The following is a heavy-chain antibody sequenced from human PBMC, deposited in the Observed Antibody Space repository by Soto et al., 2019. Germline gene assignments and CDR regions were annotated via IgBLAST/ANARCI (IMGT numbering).Heavy chain of an antibody. CDR3: VKDSDWDKGWEKLPARDY. Sequence: EMQLLESGGGLVQPGGSLRLSCAASGFTFSNYAMNCVRQAPGKGLEWVSGIRRGGDQTYYADSVKGRFALSSDNSKNTLYLQMTSLRADDTAVYYCVKDSDWDKGWEKLPARDYWGQGTLVTVSS. V-gene: IGHV3-23*01. CDR1: GFTFSNYA. D-gene: IGHD1-26*01. J-gene: IGHJ4*02. CDR2: IRRGGDQT.